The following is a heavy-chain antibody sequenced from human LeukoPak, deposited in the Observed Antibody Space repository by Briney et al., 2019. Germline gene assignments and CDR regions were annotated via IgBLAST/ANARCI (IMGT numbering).Heavy chain of an antibody. Sequence: SETLSLTCTVSGASINSYYWSWLRQPPGKGLEWIGCVSYSGSTDYNPALKSRATISEDTSKSQVSLKLSSVTAADTAVYFCARGKFGDFEDWGQGTTVTVSS. CDR2: VSYSGST. CDR1: GASINSYY. D-gene: IGHD4-17*01. CDR3: ARGKFGDFED. V-gene: IGHV4-59*01. J-gene: IGHJ6*02.